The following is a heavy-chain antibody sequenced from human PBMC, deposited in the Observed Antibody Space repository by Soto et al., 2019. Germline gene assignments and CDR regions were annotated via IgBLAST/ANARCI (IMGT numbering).Heavy chain of an antibody. CDR3: ARGRRGGFWFDP. Sequence: PSETLSLTCTVSGGSISSSDYYSGSIRHPPGTGLEWGGYIYYSGSTYYNPSLESRVTISGDTSKNLFSPELSSVSAADRAVYYCARGRRGGFWFDPWGQGALVTV. V-gene: IGHV4-30-4*01. CDR1: GGSISSSDYY. J-gene: IGHJ5*02. CDR2: IYYSGST.